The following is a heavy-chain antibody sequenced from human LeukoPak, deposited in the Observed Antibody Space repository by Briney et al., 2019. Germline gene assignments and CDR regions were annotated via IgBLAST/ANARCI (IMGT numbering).Heavy chain of an antibody. Sequence: GGSLRLSCATSGFTFSSYGMTWVRQAPGKGLEWVSSISASGDNTYYADSVKGRFTFSRDNSKNTLYLQMNSLRAEDTAVYYCVRADRLGSDVYYFAEWGQGTLVTVSS. J-gene: IGHJ4*02. CDR3: VRADRLGSDVYYFAE. D-gene: IGHD3-16*01. CDR2: ISASGDNT. CDR1: GFTFSSYG. V-gene: IGHV3-23*01.